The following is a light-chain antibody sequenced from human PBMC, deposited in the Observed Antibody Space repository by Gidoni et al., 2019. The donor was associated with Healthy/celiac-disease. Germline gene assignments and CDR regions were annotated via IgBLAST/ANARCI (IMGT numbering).Light chain of an antibody. Sequence: DIHMTESPSSLSASVGERVTITCRASQSISSYLNRYQQKPGKAPKLLIYAASSLQSGVPSRFSGSGYGKDFNLTISSLQPEDFATYYCQESYSTPIFTFGPGTKVDIK. CDR1: QSISSY. J-gene: IGKJ3*01. V-gene: IGKV1-39*01. CDR3: QESYSTPIFT. CDR2: AAS.